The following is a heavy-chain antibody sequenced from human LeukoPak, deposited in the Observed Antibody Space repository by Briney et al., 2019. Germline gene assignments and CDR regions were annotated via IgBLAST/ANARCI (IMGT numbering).Heavy chain of an antibody. D-gene: IGHD3-22*01. CDR1: GYTFTSYG. V-gene: IGHV1-18*01. CDR3: ARVDDRGHYYDSSGPRKLFDY. CDR2: ISAYNGHP. Sequence: ASVKVSCKASGYTFTSYGISWVRQAPGQGLEWMGWISAYNGHPNYAQKLQGRVTMTTDTSTSTVYMELRSLRSDDTAVYYCARVDDRGHYYDSSGPRKLFDYWGQGTLVTVSS. J-gene: IGHJ4*02.